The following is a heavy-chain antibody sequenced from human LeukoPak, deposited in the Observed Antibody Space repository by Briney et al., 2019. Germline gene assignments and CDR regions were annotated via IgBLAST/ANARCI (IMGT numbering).Heavy chain of an antibody. CDR1: GFTFSSYA. CDR3: AKDRGLGSSSVLFRRYYFDY. Sequence: GGSLRLSCAASGFTFSSYAMSWVRQAPGKGLEWVSAISGSGGSTYYADSVKGRFTVSRDNSKNTLYLQMNSLRAEDTAVYYCAKDRGLGSSSVLFRRYYFDYWGQGTLVTVSS. D-gene: IGHD6-6*01. J-gene: IGHJ4*02. V-gene: IGHV3-23*01. CDR2: ISGSGGST.